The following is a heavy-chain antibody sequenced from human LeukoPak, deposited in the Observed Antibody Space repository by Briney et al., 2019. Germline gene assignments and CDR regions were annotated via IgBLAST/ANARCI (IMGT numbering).Heavy chain of an antibody. D-gene: IGHD2-2*02. CDR3: ARELVVSAAIHRLSNWFDP. J-gene: IGHJ5*02. Sequence: SETLSLTCTVSGGSISSSCYYWGWLRQPPGKGLEGIGRIYYSGSTYYNPSLKSRVTISVDTSKNQFSLKLSSVPAAGTAVYYCARELVVSAAIHRLSNWFDPWLQGTLVTVSS. V-gene: IGHV4-39*07. CDR2: IYYSGST. CDR1: GGSISSSCYY.